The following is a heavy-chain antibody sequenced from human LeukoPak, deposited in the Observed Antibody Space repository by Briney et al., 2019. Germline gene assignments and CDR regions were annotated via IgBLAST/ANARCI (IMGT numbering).Heavy chain of an antibody. D-gene: IGHD6-19*01. Sequence: SETLSLTCTVSGGAISSDYWSWIWQPAGKGLEWIGRIYTSGSTNYNPSLTSRVTMSVDTSKNQFSLQLSSVTAADTAVYYCAKEAGAVQRFDPWGQGTLVTVSS. CDR3: AKEAGAVQRFDP. J-gene: IGHJ5*02. V-gene: IGHV4-4*07. CDR1: GGAISSDY. CDR2: IYTSGST.